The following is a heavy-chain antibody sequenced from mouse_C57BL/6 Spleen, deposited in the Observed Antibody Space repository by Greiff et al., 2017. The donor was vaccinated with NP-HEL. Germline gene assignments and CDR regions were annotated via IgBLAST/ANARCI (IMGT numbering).Heavy chain of an antibody. V-gene: IGHV1-26*01. D-gene: IGHD4-1*01. CDR3: ARRGTGFDY. Sequence: VQLQQSGPELVKPGASVKISCKASGYTFTDYYMNWVKQSHGKSLEWIGDINPNNGGTSYNQKFKGKATLTVDKSSSTAYMELRSLTSEDSAVYYCARRGTGFDYWGKGTTLTVSS. CDR2: INPNNGGT. CDR1: GYTFTDYY. J-gene: IGHJ2*01.